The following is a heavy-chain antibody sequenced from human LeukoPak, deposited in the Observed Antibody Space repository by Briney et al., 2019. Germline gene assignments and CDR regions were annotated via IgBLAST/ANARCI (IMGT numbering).Heavy chain of an antibody. Sequence: GGSLRLSCAASGFTFSSRWMHWVRQAPGKGLVWVSHVNSDESSTNYADSVKGRFTISRDNTRNTLYLQVNSLRAEDTAVYYCASDDSYAFDIWGQGTMVTVSS. CDR3: ASDDSYAFDI. CDR2: VNSDESST. J-gene: IGHJ3*02. V-gene: IGHV3-74*01. CDR1: GFTFSSRW. D-gene: IGHD2-21*01.